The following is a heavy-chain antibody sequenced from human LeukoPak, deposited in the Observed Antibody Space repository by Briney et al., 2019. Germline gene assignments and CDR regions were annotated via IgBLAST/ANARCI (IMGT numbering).Heavy chain of an antibody. Sequence: ASVKVSCKASGYTFTEYYIHWVRQAPGQGLEWMGRINPNSGGTNYAQKFQGRVTMTRDTSISTAYMELSGLRSDDTAVYHCARENTLDNWGQGTLVTVSS. CDR3: ARENTLDN. J-gene: IGHJ4*02. CDR1: GYTFTEYY. D-gene: IGHD2-15*01. CDR2: INPNSGGT. V-gene: IGHV1-2*06.